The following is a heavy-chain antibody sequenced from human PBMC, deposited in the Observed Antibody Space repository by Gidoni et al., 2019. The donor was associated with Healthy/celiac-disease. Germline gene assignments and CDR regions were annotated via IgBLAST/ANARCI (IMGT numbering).Heavy chain of an antibody. CDR2: ISSSSSYI. CDR3: ARDRQIVATTDFDY. CDR1: GFTFSSYS. J-gene: IGHJ4*02. D-gene: IGHD5-12*01. V-gene: IGHV3-21*01. Sequence: EVQLVESGGGLVKPGGSLRLSCAASGFTFSSYSMNWVRQAPGKGLVWVSSISSSSSYIYYADSVKGRFTISRDNAKNSLYLQMNSLRAEDTAVYYCARDRQIVATTDFDYWGQGTLVTVSS.